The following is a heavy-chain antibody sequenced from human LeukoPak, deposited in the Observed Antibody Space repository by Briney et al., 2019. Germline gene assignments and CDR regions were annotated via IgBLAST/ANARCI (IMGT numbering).Heavy chain of an antibody. V-gene: IGHV4-31*03. J-gene: IGHJ4*02. D-gene: IGHD3-10*01. CDR1: GGSISSGGYY. CDR3: ARAPILGVLWFGDPGEYYFDY. CDR2: IYYSGST. Sequence: SSETLSLTCTVSGGSISSGGYYWSWIRQHPGKGLEWIGYIYYSGSTYYNPSLKSRVTISVDTSKNQFSLKLSSVTAADTAVYYCARAPILGVLWFGDPGEYYFDYWGQGTLVTVSS.